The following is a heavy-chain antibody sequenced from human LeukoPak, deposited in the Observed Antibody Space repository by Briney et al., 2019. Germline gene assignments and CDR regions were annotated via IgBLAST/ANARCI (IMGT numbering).Heavy chain of an antibody. Sequence: SETLSLTCAVYGGSFSGYYWSWIRQPPGKGLEWIGEINHSGSTNYNPSLKSRVTISVDTSKNQFSLKLSSVTAADTAVYYCARDSPGDYVNYWGQGTLVTVSS. V-gene: IGHV4-34*01. CDR2: INHSGST. CDR1: GGSFSGYY. CDR3: ARDSPGDYVNY. D-gene: IGHD4-17*01. J-gene: IGHJ4*02.